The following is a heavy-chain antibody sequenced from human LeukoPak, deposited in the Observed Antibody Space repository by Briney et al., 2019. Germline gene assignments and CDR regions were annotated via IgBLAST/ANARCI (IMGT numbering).Heavy chain of an antibody. J-gene: IGHJ1*01. CDR3: ARDTVDSSGFEYFQH. D-gene: IGHD3-22*01. Sequence: PSETLSLTCTVSGGSISSYYGSWIRHPPGKGLEWIGYIYYSGSTNYNPSLKSRVTISVDTSKNQFSLKLSSVTAADTAVYYCARDTVDSSGFEYFQHWGQGTLVTVSS. CDR1: GGSISSYY. CDR2: IYYSGST. V-gene: IGHV4-59*01.